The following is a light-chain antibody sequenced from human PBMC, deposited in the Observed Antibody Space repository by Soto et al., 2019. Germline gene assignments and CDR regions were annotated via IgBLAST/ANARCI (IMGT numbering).Light chain of an antibody. Sequence: IVITQYPLSLPVTPGEPASISCRSSQSLLHRNGYNDLDWYLQKQGQSPQLLIYLGSNRASGVPDRFSGSGSGTDFTLKISRVEAEDVGVYYCMQALQSCTFGGGTKVEIK. J-gene: IGKJ4*01. CDR1: QSLLHRNGYND. CDR3: MQALQSCT. V-gene: IGKV2-28*01. CDR2: LGS.